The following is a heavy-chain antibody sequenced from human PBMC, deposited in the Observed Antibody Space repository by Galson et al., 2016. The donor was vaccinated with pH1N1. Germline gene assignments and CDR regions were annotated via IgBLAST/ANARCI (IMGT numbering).Heavy chain of an antibody. J-gene: IGHJ3*02. CDR1: GVTSGFTFSS. Sequence: SLRLSCAVSGVTSGFTFSSMNWVRQAPGKGLEWVSSITTSRSYTFYADSVKGRFTISRDNAKSSFYLQMNSLRAEDTALYYCARYDRGTFDIWGQGTMVSVSS. D-gene: IGHD3-22*01. V-gene: IGHV3-21*06. CDR2: ITTSRSYT. CDR3: ARYDRGTFDI.